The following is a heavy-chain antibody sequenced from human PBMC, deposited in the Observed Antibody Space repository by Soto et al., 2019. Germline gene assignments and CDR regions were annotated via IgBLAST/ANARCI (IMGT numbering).Heavy chain of an antibody. CDR3: ASDRTESGSGSYYKRYSYYGMDV. J-gene: IGHJ6*02. CDR2: IWYDGSNK. D-gene: IGHD3-10*01. Sequence: QVQLVESGGGVVQPGRSLRLSCAASGFTFSSYGMHWVRQAPGKGLEWVAVIWYDGSNKYYADSVKGRFTISGDNSKNTLYLQLTCLGAEGTAVYYCASDRTESGSGSYYKRYSYYGMDVWGQGTTVTVSS. CDR1: GFTFSSYG. V-gene: IGHV3-33*01.